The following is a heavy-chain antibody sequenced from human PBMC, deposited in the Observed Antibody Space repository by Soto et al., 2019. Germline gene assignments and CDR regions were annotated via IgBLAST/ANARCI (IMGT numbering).Heavy chain of an antibody. Sequence: QITLKESGPPLVRPTQTLTLTCAFSGFSLSTSGVGVGWIRQTPGKALEWLAVIYWDDSNHYSPSLRSRLTITKDTSKNQVVLTMTNMDPMDTGTYYCAHKGPEDWPLDYWGQGTPVTVSS. CDR1: GFSLSTSGVG. D-gene: IGHD3-9*01. CDR3: AHKGPEDWPLDY. V-gene: IGHV2-5*02. CDR2: IYWDDSN. J-gene: IGHJ4*02.